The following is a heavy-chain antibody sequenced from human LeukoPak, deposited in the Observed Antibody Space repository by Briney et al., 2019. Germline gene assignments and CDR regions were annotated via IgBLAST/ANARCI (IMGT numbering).Heavy chain of an antibody. D-gene: IGHD3-22*01. CDR2: INPNSGGT. V-gene: IGHV1-2*02. CDR1: GYTFTGYY. CDR3: AREAGAYYDSSGYCDY. Sequence: ASVKVSCKASGYTFTGYYMHWVRQAPGQGLEWMGWINPNSGGTNYAQKFQGRVTMTRDTSISTAYMELSRLRSDDTAEYYCAREAGAYYDSSGYCDYWGQGTLVTVSS. J-gene: IGHJ4*02.